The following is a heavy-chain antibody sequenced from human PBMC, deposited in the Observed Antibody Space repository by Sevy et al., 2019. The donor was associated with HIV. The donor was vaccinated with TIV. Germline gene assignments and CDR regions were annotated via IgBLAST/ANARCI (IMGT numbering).Heavy chain of an antibody. V-gene: IGHV3-23*01. Sequence: GGSLRLSCAASGFTFVTYAMNWVRQAPGKGLECVSGVSGSGATTLYADSVKGRFSISRDNSKNTLYLQINSLRAEDTAVYYCAKDVYDSSGYYPMGAFDIWGQGTMVTVSS. CDR1: GFTFVTYA. CDR3: AKDVYDSSGYYPMGAFDI. J-gene: IGHJ3*02. CDR2: VSGSGATT. D-gene: IGHD3-22*01.